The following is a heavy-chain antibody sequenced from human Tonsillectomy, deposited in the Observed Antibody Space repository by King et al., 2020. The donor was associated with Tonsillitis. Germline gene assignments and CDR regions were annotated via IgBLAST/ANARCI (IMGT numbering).Heavy chain of an antibody. CDR2: ISYDENNK. CDR3: TRGGRGELLWYFDY. D-gene: IGHD1-26*01. V-gene: IGHV3-30*04. J-gene: IGHJ4*02. CDR1: GFTFSGYA. Sequence: VQLVESGQGLVQPGRSLRLSCAASGFTFSGYAMLWVRQAPGKGLEWVSVISYDENNKYYADSVKGRFTISRDNSKNTLYLQMNFLRTEDSAMYFCTRGGRGELLWYFDYWGQGTLVTVSS.